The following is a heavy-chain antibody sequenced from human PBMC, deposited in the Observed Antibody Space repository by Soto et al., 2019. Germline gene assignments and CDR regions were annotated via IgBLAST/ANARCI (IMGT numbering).Heavy chain of an antibody. CDR3: ASYYGSGNDAFDI. J-gene: IGHJ3*02. V-gene: IGHV4-31*03. D-gene: IGHD3-10*01. CDR1: GGSISSGGYY. Sequence: PSETLSLTCTVSGGSISSGGYYWSWIRQHPGKGLEWIGYIYYSGSTYYNPSLKSRVTISVDTSKNQFSLKLSSVTAADTAVYYCASYYGSGNDAFDIWGQGTMVTVSS. CDR2: IYYSGST.